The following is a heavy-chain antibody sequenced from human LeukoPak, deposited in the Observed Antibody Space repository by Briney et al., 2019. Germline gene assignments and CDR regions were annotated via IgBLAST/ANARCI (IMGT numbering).Heavy chain of an antibody. CDR2: ISSSGNSR. J-gene: IGHJ4*02. Sequence: PGGSLRLSCAASGFILSNYRMNWVRQAPGKGLEWVSYISSSGNSREYADSVKGRFTISRDNARDSLHLQMNSLRAEDTAVYYCARDRSSTSCLDYWGQGTLVTVSS. V-gene: IGHV3-48*04. CDR3: ARDRSSTSCLDY. D-gene: IGHD2-2*01. CDR1: GFILSNYR.